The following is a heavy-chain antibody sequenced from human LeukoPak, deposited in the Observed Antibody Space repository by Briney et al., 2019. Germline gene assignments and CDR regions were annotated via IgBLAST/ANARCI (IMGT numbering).Heavy chain of an antibody. CDR2: IKQDGSEK. D-gene: IGHD3-16*01. Sequence: QSGGSLRLSCAASGFSFSTSAMTWVRQAPGKGLEWVANIKQDGSEKYYVDSVKGRFTISRDNAKNSLYLQMNSLRAEDMAVYYCAKDGGQGADYWGQGTLVSVSS. V-gene: IGHV3-7*03. CDR1: GFSFSTSA. J-gene: IGHJ4*02. CDR3: AKDGGQGADY.